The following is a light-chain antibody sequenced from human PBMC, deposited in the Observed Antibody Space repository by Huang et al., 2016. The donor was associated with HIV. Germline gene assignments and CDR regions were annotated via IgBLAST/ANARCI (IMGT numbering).Light chain of an antibody. CDR2: GAS. J-gene: IGKJ2*01. CDR1: QTLSSNY. CDR3: QQYDSPPLYT. Sequence: EIVLTQSPGILSLSPGEGATLSCRASQTLSSNYLAWYRQKPGQAPRLLIYGASRRATGIPDRCSGSGSGTDFTLTISRLEPEDFAVYYCQQYDSPPLYTFGQGTRLELK. V-gene: IGKV3-20*01.